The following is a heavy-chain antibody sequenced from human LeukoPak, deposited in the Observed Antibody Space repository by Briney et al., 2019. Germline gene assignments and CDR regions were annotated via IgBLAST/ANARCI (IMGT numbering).Heavy chain of an antibody. J-gene: IGHJ4*02. D-gene: IGHD6-13*01. CDR3: AGTGYSSSFSYYFDY. Sequence: GGSLRLSCAASGFTFSSYSMNWVRQAPGKGLEWVSSISSSSSYIYYADSVKGRFTISRDNAKNSLYLQMNSLRAEDTAVYYCAGTGYSSSFSYYFDYWGQGTLVTVSS. CDR2: ISSSSSYI. V-gene: IGHV3-21*01. CDR1: GFTFSSYS.